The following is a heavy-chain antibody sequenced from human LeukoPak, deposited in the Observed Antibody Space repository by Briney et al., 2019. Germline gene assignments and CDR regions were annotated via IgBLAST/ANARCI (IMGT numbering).Heavy chain of an antibody. J-gene: IGHJ4*02. Sequence: GASVKVSCKASGYTFTSYDINWVRQATGQGLEWMGWINPNSGGTNYAQKFQGRVTMTRDTSISTAYMELSRLRSDDTAVYYCAVDPGIAAAGSQDYWGQGTLVTVSS. CDR2: INPNSGGT. CDR1: GYTFTSYD. D-gene: IGHD6-13*01. CDR3: AVDPGIAAAGSQDY. V-gene: IGHV1-2*02.